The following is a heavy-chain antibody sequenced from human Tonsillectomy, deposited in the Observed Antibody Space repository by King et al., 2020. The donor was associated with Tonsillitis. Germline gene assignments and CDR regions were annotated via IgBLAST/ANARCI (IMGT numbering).Heavy chain of an antibody. V-gene: IGHV3-30-3*01. CDR2: ISYDGSDK. D-gene: IGHD3-22*01. CDR1: GFTFSSYA. J-gene: IGHJ4*02. Sequence: VQLVESRGGVVQPGRSLRLSCAASGFTFSSYAMHWVRQAPGKGLEWVAVISYDGSDKYYADSVKGRFTISRDNSKNTLYLQMNSLTAEDTAVYYCARDHSPGDSSGYLNSWGQGTLVTVSS. CDR3: ARDHSPGDSSGYLNS.